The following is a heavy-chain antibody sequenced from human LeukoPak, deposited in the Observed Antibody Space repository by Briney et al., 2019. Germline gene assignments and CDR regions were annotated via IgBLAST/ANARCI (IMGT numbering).Heavy chain of an antibody. J-gene: IGHJ4*02. CDR1: GYTFTGYY. Sequence: ASVKVSCKASGYTFTGYYMHWVRQAPGQGLEWMRWINPNSGGTNYAQKFQGRVTMTRDTSISTAYMELSSLRSEDTAVYYCATGTGYAAEGFDYWGQGTLVTVSS. CDR3: ATGTGYAAEGFDY. D-gene: IGHD3/OR15-3a*01. V-gene: IGHV1-2*02. CDR2: INPNSGGT.